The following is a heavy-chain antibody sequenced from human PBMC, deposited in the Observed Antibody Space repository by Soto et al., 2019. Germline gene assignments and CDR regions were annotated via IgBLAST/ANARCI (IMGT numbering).Heavy chain of an antibody. J-gene: IGHJ5*02. CDR2: INPNSGGT. V-gene: IGHV1-2*04. Sequence: GASVKVSCKASGYTFTGYYTHWVRQAPGQGLEWMGWINPNSGGTNYAQKFQGWVTMTRDTSISTAYMELSRLRSDDTAVYYCARALKFNWFDPWGQGTLVTVSS. CDR3: ARALKFNWFDP. CDR1: GYTFTGYY.